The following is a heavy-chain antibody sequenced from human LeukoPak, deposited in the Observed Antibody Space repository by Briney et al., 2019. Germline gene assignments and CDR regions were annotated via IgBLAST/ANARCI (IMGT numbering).Heavy chain of an antibody. CDR3: ARDRGGTSYVY. CDR2: INPNSGGT. V-gene: IGHV1-2*02. J-gene: IGHJ4*02. CDR1: GYTVTNYY. Sequence: ASVKVSCKASGYTVTNYYMHWVRQSPGQGLEWMGWINPNSGGTDYTQKFQGRVTLTSDTSISTVYVELSRLRSDDTVVYYCARDRGGTSYVYWGQGTRVSVSS. D-gene: IGHD1-26*01.